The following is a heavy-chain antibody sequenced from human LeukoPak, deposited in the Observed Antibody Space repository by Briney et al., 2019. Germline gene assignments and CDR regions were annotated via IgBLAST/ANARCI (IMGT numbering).Heavy chain of an antibody. CDR2: INRSGIT. J-gene: IGHJ3*02. CDR3: ARGRPDAFDI. Sequence: PSEILSLTCAVYGGSFTGYYWTWIRQPPGKGLEWIGEINRSGITNYDPSLKSRVTISVDTSKSQFSLKLNSVTAADTAVYYCARGRPDAFDIWGQGTMVTVSS. CDR1: GGSFTGYY. V-gene: IGHV4-34*01.